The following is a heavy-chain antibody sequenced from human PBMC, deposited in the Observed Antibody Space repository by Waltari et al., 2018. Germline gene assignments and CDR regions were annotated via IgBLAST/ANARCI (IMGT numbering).Heavy chain of an antibody. D-gene: IGHD6-19*01. CDR2: IIPTFGIG. V-gene: IGHV1-69*04. CDR3: GADLGTQWLTHPIQY. J-gene: IGHJ4*02. Sequence: QVHLEQSETAVKKPGSSVKVSCKASGGTFNNHAVSWVRQAPGQGLAGLGRIIPTFGIGNYEQKFQGRVTITADKSTATAYMELNGLTSEDTAVYYCGADLGTQWLTHPIQYWGQGTLLTVSS. CDR1: GGTFNNHA.